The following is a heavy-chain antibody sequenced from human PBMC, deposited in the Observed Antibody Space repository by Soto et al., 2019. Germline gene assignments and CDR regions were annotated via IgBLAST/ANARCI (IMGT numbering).Heavy chain of an antibody. CDR3: ARGVAMIVVGERDAPDKYYLDS. D-gene: IGHD3-22*01. CDR1: GGSFSGYY. Sequence: PSETLSLTCAVYGGSFSGYYWSWIRQPPGKGLEWIGEINHSGSTKYNPSLKSRVTISVDTSKNQFSLKLNSVTAADTAVYYCARGVAMIVVGERDAPDKYYLDSWGRGTLVTVAS. J-gene: IGHJ4*02. V-gene: IGHV4-34*01. CDR2: INHSGST.